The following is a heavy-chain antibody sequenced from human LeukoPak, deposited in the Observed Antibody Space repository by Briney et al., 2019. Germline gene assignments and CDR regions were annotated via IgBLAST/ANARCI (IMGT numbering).Heavy chain of an antibody. D-gene: IGHD2-2*01. CDR3: ASTNCSRSSCFGANWFDP. J-gene: IGHJ5*02. Sequence: LSLTCTVSGASISSGDYYWSWIRQPPGKGLEWIGSIYYSGSTFHYNPSLKSRVAISIDTSKNQFSLSLSSVTAADTAVYYCASTNCSRSSCFGANWFDPWGQGTLVTVSS. CDR2: IYYSGST. CDR1: GASISSGDYY. V-gene: IGHV4-30-4*08.